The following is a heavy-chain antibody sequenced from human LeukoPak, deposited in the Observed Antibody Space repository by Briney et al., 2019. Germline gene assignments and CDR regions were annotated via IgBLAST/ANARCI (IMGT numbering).Heavy chain of an antibody. Sequence: QPGRSLRLSCAASGFTFDDYAMHWVRQAPGKGLEWVSGISWNSGSIGYVDSVKGRFTISSDSAKSSLYLQMNSLRAEDTAVYYCVTSKRTGYYQFDYWGQGTLVTVSS. CDR2: ISWNSGSI. CDR3: VTSKRTGYYQFDY. D-gene: IGHD3-9*01. CDR1: GFTFDDYA. J-gene: IGHJ4*02. V-gene: IGHV3-9*01.